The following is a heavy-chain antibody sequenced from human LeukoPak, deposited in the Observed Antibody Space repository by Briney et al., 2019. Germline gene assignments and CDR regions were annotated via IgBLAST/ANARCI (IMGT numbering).Heavy chain of an antibody. CDR3: ARDSPSFDFWSGYHDAFDI. CDR2: IKQDGSEK. V-gene: IGHV3-7*01. CDR1: GFTFSSYW. J-gene: IGHJ3*02. D-gene: IGHD3-3*01. Sequence: PGGSLRLSCAASGFTFSSYWMSWVRQAPGKRLEWVANIKQDGSEKYYVDSVKGRFTISRDNAKNSLYLQMNSLRAEDTAVYYCARDSPSFDFWSGYHDAFDIWGQGTMVTVSS.